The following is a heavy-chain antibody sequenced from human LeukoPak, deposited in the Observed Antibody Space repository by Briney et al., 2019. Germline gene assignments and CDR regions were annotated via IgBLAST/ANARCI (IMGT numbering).Heavy chain of an antibody. D-gene: IGHD5-12*01. J-gene: IGHJ4*02. CDR2: IKQDGSAK. CDR1: GFTFNRYW. V-gene: IGHV3-7*01. CDR3: ARVEASGYDYGAFDY. Sequence: PGTSLRLSCAASGFTFNRYWMSWVRQAPGKELQWVASIKQDGSAKYYVDSVKGRFTISRDNAKNSLYLQMNSLRAEDTAVYYCARVEASGYDYGAFDYWGQGTLVTVSS.